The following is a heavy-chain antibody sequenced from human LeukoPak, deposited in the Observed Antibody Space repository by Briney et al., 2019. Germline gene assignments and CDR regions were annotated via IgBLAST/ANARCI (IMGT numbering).Heavy chain of an antibody. J-gene: IGHJ4*02. CDR3: ARARWPTYYYDSSGYGGTEIDY. CDR1: GYTFTSYG. Sequence: GASVKVSCKASGYTFTSYGISWVRQAPGQGLEWMGWISAYNGNTNYAQKLQGRVTMTTDTSTSTAYMELRSLRSDDTAVYYCARARWPTYYYDSSGYGGTEIDYWGQGTLVTVSS. D-gene: IGHD3-22*01. CDR2: ISAYNGNT. V-gene: IGHV1-18*01.